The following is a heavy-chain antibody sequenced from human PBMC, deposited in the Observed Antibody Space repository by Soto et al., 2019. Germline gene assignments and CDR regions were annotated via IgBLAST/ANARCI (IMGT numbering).Heavy chain of an antibody. CDR1: GGSFSGYY. J-gene: IGHJ6*02. CDR2: INQSGST. V-gene: IGHV4-34*01. CDR3: ARVEGRWSGYWETTYYYYYGMEV. Sequence: SSETLSLTCAVYGGSFSGYYWSWIRQPPGKGLEWMGEINQSGSTNYNPSLKSRVTISVDTSKNQFSLKLSSVTAADTAVDYCARVEGRWSGYWETTYYYYYGMEVWGQGSTVT. D-gene: IGHD3-3*01.